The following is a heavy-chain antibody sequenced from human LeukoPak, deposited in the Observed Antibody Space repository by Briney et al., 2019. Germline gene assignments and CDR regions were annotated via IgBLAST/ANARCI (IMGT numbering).Heavy chain of an antibody. V-gene: IGHV4-59*08. Sequence: PSETLSLTCTVSGGSINSYYWSWIRQPPGKGLEYIGNIYSSGSTNYNPSLKSRVTISVDTSKNQFSLKLSSVTAADTAVYYCARYTHCGGDCYVLDYWGQGTLVTVSS. CDR1: GGSINSYY. D-gene: IGHD2-21*02. J-gene: IGHJ4*02. CDR3: ARYTHCGGDCYVLDY. CDR2: IYSSGST.